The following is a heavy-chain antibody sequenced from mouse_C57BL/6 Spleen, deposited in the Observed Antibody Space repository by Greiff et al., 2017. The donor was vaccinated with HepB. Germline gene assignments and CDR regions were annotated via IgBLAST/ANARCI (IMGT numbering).Heavy chain of an antibody. J-gene: IGHJ2*01. CDR1: GFNIKDDY. CDR2: IDPENGDT. D-gene: IGHD2-14*01. CDR3: TTVYRGY. V-gene: IGHV14-4*01. Sequence: EVKLQESGAELVRPGASVKLSCTASGFNIKDDYMHWVKQRPEQGLEWIGWIDPENGDTEYASKFQGKATITADTSSNTAYLQLSSLTSEDTAVYYCTTVYRGYWGQGTTLTVSS.